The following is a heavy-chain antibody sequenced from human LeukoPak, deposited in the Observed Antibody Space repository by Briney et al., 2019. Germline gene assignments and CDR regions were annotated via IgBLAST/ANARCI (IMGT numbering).Heavy chain of an antibody. CDR3: ARDSVEMATVFDY. Sequence: PGGSLRLSCAASGFTFSNYWMSWVRQAPGRGLEWVANIKQDGSEKYYVDSVKGRFTISRDNAKNSLYLQMNSLRAEDTAVFYCARDSVEMATVFDYWGQGTLVTVSS. V-gene: IGHV3-7*01. CDR2: IKQDGSEK. D-gene: IGHD5-24*01. CDR1: GFTFSNYW. J-gene: IGHJ4*02.